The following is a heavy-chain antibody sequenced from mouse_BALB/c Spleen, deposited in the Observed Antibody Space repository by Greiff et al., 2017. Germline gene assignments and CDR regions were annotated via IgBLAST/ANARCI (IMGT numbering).Heavy chain of an antibody. J-gene: IGHJ4*01. CDR1: GYTFTSYY. V-gene: IGHV1S56*01. CDR3: EARDYYAMDY. CDR2: IYPGNVNT. Sequence: QVQLKQSGPELVKPGASVRISCKASGYTFTSYYIHWVKQRPGQGLEWIGWIYPGNVNTKYNEKFKGKATLTADKSSSTAYMQLSSLTSEDSAVYFCEARDYYAMDYWGQGTSVTVSS.